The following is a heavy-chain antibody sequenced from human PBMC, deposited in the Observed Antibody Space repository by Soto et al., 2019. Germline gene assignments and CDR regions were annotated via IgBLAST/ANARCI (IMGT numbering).Heavy chain of an antibody. V-gene: IGHV3-48*03. D-gene: IGHD3-9*01. CDR2: ISGSGSSI. J-gene: IGHJ4*02. Sequence: GGSLRLSCAASGFTFSSYEMNWVRQAPGKGLEWVSYISGSGSSIYYADSVKGRFTISRDNAKKSLYLQMNGLRAEDTAVYYCARESDYDTFDYWGQGTLVTV. CDR1: GFTFSSYE. CDR3: ARESDYDTFDY.